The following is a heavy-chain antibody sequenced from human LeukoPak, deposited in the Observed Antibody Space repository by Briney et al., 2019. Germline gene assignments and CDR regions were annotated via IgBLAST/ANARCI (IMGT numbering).Heavy chain of an antibody. V-gene: IGHV3-48*03. D-gene: IGHD2-2*01. CDR1: GFTFSSYE. Sequence: GESLRLSCAASGFTFSSYEMNWARQAPGKGLEWVSYISSIGSTIYYADSVKGRFTISRDNAENSLFLQMNSLRAEDTAVYFCARARYCSGTSCYADYYYMDVWGKGTTVTIS. J-gene: IGHJ6*03. CDR2: ISSIGSTI. CDR3: ARARYCSGTSCYADYYYMDV.